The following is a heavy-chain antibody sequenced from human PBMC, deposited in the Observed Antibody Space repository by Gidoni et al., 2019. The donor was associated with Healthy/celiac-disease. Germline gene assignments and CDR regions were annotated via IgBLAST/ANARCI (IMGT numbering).Heavy chain of an antibody. CDR1: GFTFDDYA. D-gene: IGHD3-22*01. V-gene: IGHV3-9*01. Sequence: EVQLVESGGGLVQPGRSLRISCAAPGFTFDDYAMHWVRQAPGKGLEWFSGIRWNSGSIGYADSVKGRFTISRDNAKNSLYLQMNSLRAEDTALYYCAKDYDSSGLVDYWGQGTLVTVSS. CDR2: IRWNSGSI. J-gene: IGHJ4*02. CDR3: AKDYDSSGLVDY.